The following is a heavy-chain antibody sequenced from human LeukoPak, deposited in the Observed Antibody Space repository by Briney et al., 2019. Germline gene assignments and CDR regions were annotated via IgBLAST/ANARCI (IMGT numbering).Heavy chain of an antibody. Sequence: ASVKVSCKASGGTFSSYAISWVRQAPGQGLEWMGGIIPIFGTANYAQKFQGGVTITADKSTSTAYMELSSLRSEDTAVYYCAREGSDCSGGSCPTAHYYYYGMDVWGKGTTVTVSS. J-gene: IGHJ6*04. D-gene: IGHD2-15*01. V-gene: IGHV1-69*06. CDR2: IIPIFGTA. CDR3: AREGSDCSGGSCPTAHYYYYGMDV. CDR1: GGTFSSYA.